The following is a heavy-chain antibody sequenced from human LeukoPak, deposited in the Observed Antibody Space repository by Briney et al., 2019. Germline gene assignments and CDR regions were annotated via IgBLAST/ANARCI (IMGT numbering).Heavy chain of an antibody. CDR1: GGSISSYY. D-gene: IGHD3-22*01. V-gene: IGHV4-4*07. CDR3: ARHGRRDYYDSSGYQIAYYFDY. Sequence: SETLSLTCTVSGGSISSYYWSWIRQPAGKGLEWIGRIYTSGSTNYNPSLKSRVTISVDTSKNQFSLKLSSVTAADTAVYYCARHGRRDYYDSSGYQIAYYFDYWGQGTLVTVSS. J-gene: IGHJ4*02. CDR2: IYTSGST.